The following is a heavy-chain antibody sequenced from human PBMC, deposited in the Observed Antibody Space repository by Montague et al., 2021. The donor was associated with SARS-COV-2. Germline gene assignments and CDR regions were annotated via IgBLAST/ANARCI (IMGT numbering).Heavy chain of an antibody. V-gene: IGHV4-34*01. CDR2: INHSGST. J-gene: IGHJ5*02. CDR1: GGSFSGYY. CDR3: ARGRVGSSWYRERNNWFDP. D-gene: IGHD6-13*01. Sequence: SETLSPTCAVYGGSFSGYYWSWIRQPPGKGLEWIGEINHSGSTNXNPSRRSRVTISVDTSKNQFSLKLSSVTAADTAVYYCARGRVGSSWYRERNNWFDPWGQGTLVTVSS.